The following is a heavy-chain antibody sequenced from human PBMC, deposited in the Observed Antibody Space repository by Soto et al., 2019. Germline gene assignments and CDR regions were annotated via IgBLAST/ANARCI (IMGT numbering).Heavy chain of an antibody. D-gene: IGHD2-15*01. CDR1: GFTFSSYA. CDR3: AKGASRWGVSCYPSWFDP. J-gene: IGHJ5*02. V-gene: IGHV3-23*01. CDR2: ISGSGGST. Sequence: EVQLLESGGGLVQPGGSLRLSCAASGFTFSSYAMSWVRQAPGKGLEWVSAISGSGGSTYYADSVKGRFTISRDNSKNTLYLQMNSLRAEDTAVYYCAKGASRWGVSCYPSWFDPWGQGSLVTVSS.